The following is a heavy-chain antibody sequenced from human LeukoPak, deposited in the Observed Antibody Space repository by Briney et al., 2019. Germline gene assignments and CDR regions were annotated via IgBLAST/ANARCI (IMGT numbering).Heavy chain of an antibody. J-gene: IGHJ4*02. CDR1: GFTFSSYA. D-gene: IGHD3-22*01. V-gene: IGHV3-23*01. CDR3: AKDKWGSSGYFDC. Sequence: PGGSLRLSCAGTGFTFSSYAMSWVRQAPGKGLEWVSSISASAGSTYYAGSVKGRFTISRDNSKNTLYLQMNSLRAEDTAVYYCAKDKWGSSGYFDCWGQGTLVTVSS. CDR2: ISASAGST.